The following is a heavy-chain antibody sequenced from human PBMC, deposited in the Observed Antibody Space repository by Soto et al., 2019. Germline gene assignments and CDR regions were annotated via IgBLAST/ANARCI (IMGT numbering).Heavy chain of an antibody. Sequence: GGSLRLSCAASGFTFSSYSMNWVRQAPGKGLEWVSSISSSSSYIYYADSVKGRFTISRDNAKNSLYLQMNSLRAEDTAVYYCARDHYDFWSGYYEYYYYYYMDVWGKGTTVTVSS. J-gene: IGHJ6*03. V-gene: IGHV3-21*01. CDR3: ARDHYDFWSGYYEYYYYYYMDV. CDR2: ISSSSSYI. CDR1: GFTFSSYS. D-gene: IGHD3-3*01.